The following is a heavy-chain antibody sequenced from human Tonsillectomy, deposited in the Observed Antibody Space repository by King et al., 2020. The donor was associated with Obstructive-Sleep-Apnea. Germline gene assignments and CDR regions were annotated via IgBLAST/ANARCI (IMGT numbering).Heavy chain of an antibody. V-gene: IGHV4-59*01. D-gene: IGHD4-17*01. CDR2: IYYSGRT. CDR3: ARLGDYGDYEHFDY. Sequence: VQLQESGPGLVKPSETPSLTCSVFGGAISSFYGDWIRQPPGEGLEWIVDIYYSGRTHYNPSLQSRVTISVDTSKNKFSLKLSSVTAADTAVYYCARLGDYGDYEHFDYWGQGTLVTVSS. J-gene: IGHJ4*02. CDR1: GGAISSFY.